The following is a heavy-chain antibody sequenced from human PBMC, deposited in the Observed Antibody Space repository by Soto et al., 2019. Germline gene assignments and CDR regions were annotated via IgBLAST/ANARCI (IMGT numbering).Heavy chain of an antibody. CDR3: ARDSYYGSGRTGLNPFDI. Sequence: QVQLVQSGAEVKKPGSSVKVSCKASGGTFSSYAISWVRQAPGQGLEWMGGIIPIFGTANYAQKFQGRVTITADESTSTAYMELSSLRSEYTAVYYCARDSYYGSGRTGLNPFDIWGQGTMVTVSS. CDR1: GGTFSSYA. J-gene: IGHJ3*02. V-gene: IGHV1-69*12. D-gene: IGHD3-10*01. CDR2: IIPIFGTA.